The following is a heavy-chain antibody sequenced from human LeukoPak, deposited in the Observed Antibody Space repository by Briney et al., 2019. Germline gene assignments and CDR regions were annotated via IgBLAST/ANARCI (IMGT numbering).Heavy chain of an antibody. CDR1: GFTFSSYA. D-gene: IGHD5-18*01. Sequence: GSLRLSCAASGFTFSSYAMHWVRPAPGKGLACLAVISYDGKNKYYADSVKGRFTISRDNSKNTLSLQVSSLRTEDTAVYYCAKDGREYSYGYFDYGGQGTLVTVSS. J-gene: IGHJ4*02. CDR2: ISYDGKNK. V-gene: IGHV3-30*04. CDR3: AKDGREYSYGYFDY.